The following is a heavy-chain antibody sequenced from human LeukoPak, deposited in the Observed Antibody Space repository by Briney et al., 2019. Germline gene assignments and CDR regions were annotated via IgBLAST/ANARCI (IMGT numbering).Heavy chain of an antibody. Sequence: SETLSLTCTVSGGSIRSYQWSWIRQPPGKGLEWIGYIYYSGSTYYNPSLKSRVTISVDTSKNQFSLKLSSVTAADTAVYYCAREGNMVRGVIRWFDPWGQGTLVTVSS. CDR2: IYYSGST. D-gene: IGHD3-10*01. V-gene: IGHV4-59*06. J-gene: IGHJ5*02. CDR3: AREGNMVRGVIRWFDP. CDR1: GGSIRSYQ.